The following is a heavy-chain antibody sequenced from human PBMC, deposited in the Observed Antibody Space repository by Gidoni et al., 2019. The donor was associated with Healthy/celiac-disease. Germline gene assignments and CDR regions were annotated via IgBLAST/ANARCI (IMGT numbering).Heavy chain of an antibody. CDR3: ASSITMIVVAPRGY. J-gene: IGHJ4*02. CDR1: GGSISSSSYY. D-gene: IGHD3-22*01. V-gene: IGHV4-39*01. CDR2: IYYSGGT. Sequence: QLQLQESGPGLVKPSETLSLTCTVSGGSISSSSYYWGWIRQPPGKGLEWIGSIYYSGGTYYNPSLKSRVTISVDTSKNQFSLKLSSVTAADTAVYYCASSITMIVVAPRGYWGQGTLVTVSS.